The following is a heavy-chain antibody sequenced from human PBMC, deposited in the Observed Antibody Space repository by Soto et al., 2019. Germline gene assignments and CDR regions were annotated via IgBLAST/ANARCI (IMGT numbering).Heavy chain of an antibody. CDR3: ARDAAGNFDY. V-gene: IGHV3-74*01. CDR1: GFTFSSYW. CDR2: INSDGSST. D-gene: IGHD6-13*01. J-gene: IGHJ4*02. Sequence: GSLRLSCAASGFTFSSYWMHWVRQAPGKGPVWVSRINSDGSSTSYADSVKGRFTISRDNAKNTLYLQMNSLRAEDTAVYYCARDAAGNFDYWGQGTLVTVSS.